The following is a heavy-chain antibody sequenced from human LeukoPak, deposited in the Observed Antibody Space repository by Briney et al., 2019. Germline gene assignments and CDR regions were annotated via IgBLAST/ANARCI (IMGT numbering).Heavy chain of an antibody. J-gene: IGHJ4*02. CDR1: GYTLTELS. CDR3: ATVLGSTIFGVVIFPPYKYFDY. CDR2: FDPEDGET. V-gene: IGHV1-24*01. Sequence: ASVKVSCKVSGYTLTELSVHWVRQAPGKGLEWMGGFDPEDGETIYAQKFQGRVTMTEDTSTDTAYMELSSLRSEDTAVYYCATVLGSTIFGVVIFPPYKYFDYWGQGTLVTVSS. D-gene: IGHD3-3*01.